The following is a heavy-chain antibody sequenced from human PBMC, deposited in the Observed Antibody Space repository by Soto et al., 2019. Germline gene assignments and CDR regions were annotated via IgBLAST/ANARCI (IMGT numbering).Heavy chain of an antibody. CDR1: GYSFTAYG. CDR3: ARDAPPPELRFLEWHNYDYNGMDV. V-gene: IGHV1-18*01. J-gene: IGHJ6*02. Sequence: ASVKVSCKTSGYSFTAYGISWVRQAPGQGLEWMGWISCYNGKTKYAQKVQGRVTMTTDTSTSTAYMEVRSLRSDDTAIYYCARDAPPPELRFLEWHNYDYNGMDVWGQGTTGPVS. D-gene: IGHD3-3*01. CDR2: ISCYNGKT.